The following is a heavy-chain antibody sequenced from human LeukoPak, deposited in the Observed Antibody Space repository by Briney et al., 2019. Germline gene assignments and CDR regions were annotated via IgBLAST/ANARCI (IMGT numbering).Heavy chain of an antibody. J-gene: IGHJ4*02. V-gene: IGHV3-21*01. CDR3: ARGMTASAFDY. D-gene: IGHD5-18*01. CDR1: GFTFSSDS. Sequence: LGGSLRLSCTASGFTFSSDSINWVRQAPGKGLEWISFISSSSRYIYYADSGKGRFTVSRDNAKNSSYLQIDSLRADDTALYYCARGMTASAFDYWGQGTPVTVSS. CDR2: ISSSSRYI.